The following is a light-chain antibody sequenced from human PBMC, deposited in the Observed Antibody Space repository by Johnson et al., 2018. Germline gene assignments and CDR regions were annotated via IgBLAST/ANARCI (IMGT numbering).Light chain of an antibody. CDR3: GTWDSSLSAGNG. J-gene: IGLJ1*01. CDR2: ENN. CDR1: SSNIGNNY. Sequence: QSVLTQPPSVSAAPGQKVTISCSGSSSNIGNNYVSWYQQLPGTAPKLLIYENNKRPSGIPDRFSGSKSGTSATLGITGLQTVDEADYYCGTWDSSLSAGNGFGTGTKGTVL. V-gene: IGLV1-51*02.